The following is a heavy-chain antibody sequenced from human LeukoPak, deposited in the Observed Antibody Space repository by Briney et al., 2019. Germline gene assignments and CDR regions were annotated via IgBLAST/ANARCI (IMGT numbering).Heavy chain of an antibody. D-gene: IGHD2-15*01. CDR3: AKVRYCSGVNCYPDDN. V-gene: IGHV3-30*02. CDR2: IRYDGNNK. Sequence: GGSLRLSCAASGFTFSDYSMHWVRQAPGKGLNWVAFIRYDGNNKYYADSVKGRFTISRNNSKNMLYLEMNSLSTEDTAVYYCAKVRYCSGVNCYPDDNWGQGTLVTVSS. CDR1: GFTFSDYS. J-gene: IGHJ4*02.